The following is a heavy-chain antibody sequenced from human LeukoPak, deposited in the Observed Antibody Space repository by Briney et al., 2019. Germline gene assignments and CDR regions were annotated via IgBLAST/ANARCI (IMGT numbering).Heavy chain of an antibody. J-gene: IGHJ4*02. CDR3: ARGAGRLADY. CDR1: GFTFSSYE. CDR2: ISSSGSTI. V-gene: IGHV3-48*03. Sequence: GGSLRLSCAASGFTFSSYEMNWVRQAPGKGLELVSYISSSGSTIYYADSVKGRFTISRDNAKNSLYLQMDSLSAEDTAVYYCARGAGRLADYWGQGALVTVSS. D-gene: IGHD6-19*01.